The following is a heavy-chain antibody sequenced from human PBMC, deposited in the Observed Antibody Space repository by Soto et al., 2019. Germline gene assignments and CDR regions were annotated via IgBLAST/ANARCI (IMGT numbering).Heavy chain of an antibody. J-gene: IGHJ6*03. CDR3: AIASLGYCSGGSCYYPRYYYYYMDV. Sequence: ASVKVSCKASGYTFTSYGISWVRQAPGQGLEWMGWISANSGNTGYAQKFQGRVTMTRNTSISTAYMELSSLRSEDTAVYYCAIASLGYCSGGSCYYPRYYYYYMDVWGKGTTVTVSS. D-gene: IGHD2-15*01. CDR2: ISANSGNT. CDR1: GYTFTSYG. V-gene: IGHV1-8*02.